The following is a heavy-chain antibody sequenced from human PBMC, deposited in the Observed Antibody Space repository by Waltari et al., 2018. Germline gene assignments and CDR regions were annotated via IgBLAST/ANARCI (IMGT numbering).Heavy chain of an antibody. CDR2: IKPNSGIT. CDR3: ARDIGGAAAGTEYFQH. CDR1: GYTFTDYY. D-gene: IGHD6-13*01. V-gene: IGHV1-2*02. Sequence: QAQLVQSGAEVKKPGASAQVSCKASGYTFTDYYMHWVRQAPGQGFEWMGWIKPNSGITNFAQKFKGRVTMTRDTSTTTVYMELSSLKSDDTALYYCARDIGGAAAGTEYFQHWGQGTLVTVSS. J-gene: IGHJ1*01.